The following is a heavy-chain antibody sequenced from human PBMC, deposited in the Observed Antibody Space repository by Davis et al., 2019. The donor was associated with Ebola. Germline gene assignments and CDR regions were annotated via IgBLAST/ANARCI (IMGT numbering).Heavy chain of an antibody. Sequence: ASVKVSCKASGYTFTGYYMHWVRQAPGQGLEWMGWINPNSGGTNYAQKFQGRVTMTRDTSIITAYMELSRLRSDDTAVYYCARDGEDYSGYEFSYFDLWGRGTLVTVSS. J-gene: IGHJ2*01. D-gene: IGHD5-12*01. CDR2: INPNSGGT. CDR3: ARDGEDYSGYEFSYFDL. CDR1: GYTFTGYY. V-gene: IGHV1-2*02.